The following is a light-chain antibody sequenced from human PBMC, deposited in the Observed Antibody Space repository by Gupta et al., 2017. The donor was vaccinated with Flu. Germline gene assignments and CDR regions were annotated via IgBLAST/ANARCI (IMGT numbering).Light chain of an antibody. CDR3: NSYTNNNTIVL. CDR2: EPS. Sequence: QSALTQPASVAGSPGHSITISCTRTSSDIGGYNSVSWYQQYPGKAPNLLIYEPSNRPSGVPARFSGSKAGTTASPTLTGLQAEDEADDYYNSYTNNNTIVLFGGGTKLTVL. J-gene: IGLJ2*01. V-gene: IGLV2-14*01. CDR1: SSDIGGYNS.